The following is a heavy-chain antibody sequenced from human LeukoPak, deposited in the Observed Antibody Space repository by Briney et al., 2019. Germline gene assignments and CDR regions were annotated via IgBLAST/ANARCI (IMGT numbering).Heavy chain of an antibody. V-gene: IGHV3-66*02. D-gene: IGHD1-26*01. CDR3: AREVVGAYYFDY. J-gene: IGHJ4*02. CDR1: GLTVSTNY. CDR2: IYSGGST. Sequence: GGSLRLSCAASGLTVSTNYMSWVRQAPGKGLEWVSVIYSGGSTYYADSGKGRFTISRDNSKNTLYLQLNSLRAEDTAVYYCAREVVGAYYFDYWGQGTLVTVYS.